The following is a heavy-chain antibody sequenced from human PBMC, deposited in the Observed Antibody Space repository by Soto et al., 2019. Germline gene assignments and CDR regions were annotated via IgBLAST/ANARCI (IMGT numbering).Heavy chain of an antibody. Sequence: SETLSLTCAVNGGSFTGYYGAWIRQSPGKGLEWIGEISHSGRTNYNPSLKSRVTISVDTSKNQFSLKVSSVTAADTGMYYCARNRGSTWNYFHSWGQGTVVTVS. D-gene: IGHD6-13*01. J-gene: IGHJ4*02. CDR2: ISHSGRT. CDR1: GGSFTGYY. V-gene: IGHV4-34*01. CDR3: ARNRGSTWNYFHS.